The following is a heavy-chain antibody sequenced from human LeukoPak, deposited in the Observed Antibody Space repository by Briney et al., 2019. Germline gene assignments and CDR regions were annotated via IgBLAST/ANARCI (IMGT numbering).Heavy chain of an antibody. J-gene: IGHJ6*03. D-gene: IGHD3-22*01. V-gene: IGHV1-8*03. Sequence: GASVKVSCKASGYTFTSYDINWVRQATGQGLEWMGWMNPNSGNTGYAQKFQGRVTITRNTSISTAYMELSSLRSEDTAVYYCARGPPDSGYYSHYYYYMDVWGKGTTVTVSS. CDR1: GYTFTSYD. CDR3: ARGPPDSGYYSHYYYYMDV. CDR2: MNPNSGNT.